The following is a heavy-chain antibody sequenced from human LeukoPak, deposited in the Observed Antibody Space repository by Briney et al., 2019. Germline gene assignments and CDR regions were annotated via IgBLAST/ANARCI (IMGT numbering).Heavy chain of an antibody. V-gene: IGHV3-33*01. D-gene: IGHD4-17*01. CDR1: GFTFSSYG. Sequence: GGSLRLSCAASGFTFSSYGMHWVRQAPGKGLEWVAVIWYDGSNKYYADSVKGRFTISRDNSKNTLYLQMNSPRAEDTAVYYCARDGATVINYFDYWGQGTLVTVSS. CDR2: IWYDGSNK. J-gene: IGHJ4*02. CDR3: ARDGATVINYFDY.